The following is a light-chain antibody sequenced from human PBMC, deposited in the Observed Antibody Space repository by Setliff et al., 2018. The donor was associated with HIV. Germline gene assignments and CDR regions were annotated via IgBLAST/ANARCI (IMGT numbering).Light chain of an antibody. J-gene: IGLJ1*01. V-gene: IGLV2-8*01. CDR1: SSDVGGYNF. Sequence: QSALAQPPSASGSPGHSVTISCTGTSSDVGGYNFVSWYQHHPGNAPKLMIYEVSKRPSGVPDRFSGSKSGNTASLTVSGLQAEDEADYYCSSYAGSNSYVFGTGTKV. CDR3: SSYAGSNSYV. CDR2: EVS.